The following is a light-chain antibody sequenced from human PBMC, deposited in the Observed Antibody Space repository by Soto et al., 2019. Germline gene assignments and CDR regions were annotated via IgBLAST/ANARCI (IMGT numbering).Light chain of an antibody. J-gene: IGKJ2*01. CDR3: QYYYNPSYT. CDR1: QSVLYSSSNKNF. CDR2: WAS. Sequence: DIVMTQSPDSLAVSLGERATINCKSSQSVLYSSSNKNFLAWYQQKPGQPPKLLIYWASTRESGVPDRFSGSGSGTDLTLRITSLQAEDVPFYSLQYYYNPSYTLGQATKLEL. V-gene: IGKV4-1*01.